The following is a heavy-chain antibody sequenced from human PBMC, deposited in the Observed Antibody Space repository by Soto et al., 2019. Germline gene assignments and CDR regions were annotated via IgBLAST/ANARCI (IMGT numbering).Heavy chain of an antibody. V-gene: IGHV3-74*01. D-gene: IGHD4-17*01. Sequence: GESLKISCAASGFTFSTYWMHWVRQAPGKGLVWVARIDSEGTRPTYADSVKGRFTISRDNAGNTLSLQMNSLRAEDTAVYYCARLKERRPSYSDYSVSLDVWGQGTTVTVSS. CDR3: ARLKERRPSYSDYSVSLDV. J-gene: IGHJ6*02. CDR2: IDSEGTRP. CDR1: GFTFSTYW.